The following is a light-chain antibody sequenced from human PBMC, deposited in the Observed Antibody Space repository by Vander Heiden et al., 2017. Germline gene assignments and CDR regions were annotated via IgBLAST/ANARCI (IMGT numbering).Light chain of an antibody. CDR1: QGISSY. CDR3: QQLNSYPLT. V-gene: IGKV1-9*01. CDR2: SAS. Sequence: IQLTQSPSSLSSSVGDRVTITCRASQGISSYLAWYQQKPGKATKLLIYSASTLQSGVTSRFSGSGSGTDFTLTISSLQPEDFATYYCQQLNSYPLTFGGGTKVEIK. J-gene: IGKJ4*01.